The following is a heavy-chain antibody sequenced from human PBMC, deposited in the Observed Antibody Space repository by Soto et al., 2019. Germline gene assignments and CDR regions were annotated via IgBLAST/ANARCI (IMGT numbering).Heavy chain of an antibody. D-gene: IGHD2-21*02. CDR1: GFIFSRYG. J-gene: IGHJ4*02. V-gene: IGHV3-30*03. CDR3: ARDLPLYCRGDCNFDF. CDR2: ISYDGGER. Sequence: QVQLVESGGGVVQSGGSLRLSCGGSGFIFSRYGMHWVRQAPGKGLEWVTGISYDGGERFYADSVKGRFTISRDNSKNRLDLQMSSVRPEDTAVYYCARDLPLYCRGDCNFDFWGQGTLVTVSS.